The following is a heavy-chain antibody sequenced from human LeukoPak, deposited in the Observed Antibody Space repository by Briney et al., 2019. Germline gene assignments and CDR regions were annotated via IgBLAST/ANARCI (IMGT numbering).Heavy chain of an antibody. V-gene: IGHV3-7*03. CDR3: ASSVFSFSGSQWDPFDI. J-gene: IGHJ3*02. Sequence: LGWSLRLSCAASRSIFTPYLLTWLRQAPAKGVDWVANINQYGSETYYVDSVKGRFTIFRDNTKNSLYLQMINLRAEDTAMYYCASSVFSFSGSQWDPFDIWGQGTMVTVSS. CDR2: INQYGSET. CDR1: RSIFTPYL. D-gene: IGHD6-19*01.